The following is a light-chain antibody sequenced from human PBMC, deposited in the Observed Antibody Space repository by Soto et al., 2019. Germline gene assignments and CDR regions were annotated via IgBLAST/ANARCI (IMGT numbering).Light chain of an antibody. J-gene: IGLJ2*01. V-gene: IGLV1-44*01. CDR2: SNN. CDR3: AAWDDSLRGV. Sequence: QSVLTQPPSASGTPGQRVTISCSGTSSNIGSHTVNWYQQLPGTAPKLLIYSNNHRPSGVPDRFSGTKSGTSASLAISGLQSEDEADYYCAAWDDSLRGVFGGGTKVTVL. CDR1: SSNIGSHT.